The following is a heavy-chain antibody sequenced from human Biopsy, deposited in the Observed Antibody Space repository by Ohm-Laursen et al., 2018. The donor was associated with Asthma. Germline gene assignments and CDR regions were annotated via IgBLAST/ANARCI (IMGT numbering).Heavy chain of an antibody. D-gene: IGHD3-3*02. CDR3: ARTFHFWSPYHAEHYQL. Sequence: SLRLSCSASGFTFTSYWMSWVRQAPGKGLEWVANIKKDGSEEYYVDSVKGRFTISRDNAKNSLYLQMNSLRAEDTAVYYCARTFHFWSPYHAEHYQLWGQGTLVTVPS. J-gene: IGHJ1*01. CDR1: GFTFTSYW. CDR2: IKKDGSEE. V-gene: IGHV3-7*01.